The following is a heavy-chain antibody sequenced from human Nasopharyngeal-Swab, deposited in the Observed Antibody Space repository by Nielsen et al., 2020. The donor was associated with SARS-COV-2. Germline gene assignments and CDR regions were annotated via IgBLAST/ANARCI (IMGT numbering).Heavy chain of an antibody. Sequence: SETLSLTCSVSGDSISSSGYYWGWVRQPPGTGLEWIGRLYYTGDTYYNPSLRGRVTLSVDTSKNQVSLKLSSVTAADTAIYYCARVVPARVTFDYWGQGLLVTVSS. V-gene: IGHV4-39*07. CDR1: GDSISSSGYY. CDR3: ARVVPARVTFDY. J-gene: IGHJ4*02. CDR2: LYYTGDT. D-gene: IGHD5-18*01.